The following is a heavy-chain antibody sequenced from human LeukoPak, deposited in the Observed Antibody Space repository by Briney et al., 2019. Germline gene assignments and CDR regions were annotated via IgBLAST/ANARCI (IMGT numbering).Heavy chain of an antibody. V-gene: IGHV1-18*01. CDR2: ISAYNGNT. J-gene: IGHJ6*03. Sequence: GASVKVSCKPSGYTFTSYGISWVRQAPGQGLEWMGWISAYNGNTNYAQKLQGRVTMTTDTSTSTAYMELRSLRSDDTAVYYCARGNSGSYPGGYYYYYMDVWGKGTTVTVSS. CDR3: ARGNSGSYPGGYYYYYMDV. D-gene: IGHD1-26*01. CDR1: GYTFTSYG.